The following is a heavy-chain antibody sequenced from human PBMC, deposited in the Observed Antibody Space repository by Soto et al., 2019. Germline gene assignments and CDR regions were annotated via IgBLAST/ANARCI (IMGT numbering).Heavy chain of an antibody. D-gene: IGHD6-19*01. CDR3: ARAVGGWYYFDY. CDR2: INSDGSST. CDR1: GFTFSRYW. J-gene: IGHJ4*02. V-gene: IGHV3-74*01. Sequence: SLRLSCAAXGFTFSRYWMHWVRQAPGKGLVWVSRINSDGSSTSYADSVKGRFTISRDNAKNTLYLQMNSLRAEDTAVYYCARAVGGWYYFDYWGQGTLVTVSS.